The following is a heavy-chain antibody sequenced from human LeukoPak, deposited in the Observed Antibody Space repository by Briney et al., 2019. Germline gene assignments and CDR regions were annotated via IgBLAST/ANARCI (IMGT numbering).Heavy chain of an antibody. D-gene: IGHD5-18*01. CDR3: ASEDVDTGDF. J-gene: IGHJ4*02. CDR2: ISHDGTNK. Sequence: GGSLRLSCAASGFTFTNAGMHWVRLAAGKGLEWVSFISHDGTNKYYSDSVDGRFIVSRLNSQNTVYLQMNDLRPEDTATYYCASEDVDTGDFWGQGTLVTVSS. CDR1: GFTFTNAG. V-gene: IGHV3-30*01.